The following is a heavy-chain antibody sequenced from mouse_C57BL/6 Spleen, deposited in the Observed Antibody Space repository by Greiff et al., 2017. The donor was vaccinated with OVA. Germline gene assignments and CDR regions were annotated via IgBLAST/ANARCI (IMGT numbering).Heavy chain of an antibody. D-gene: IGHD2-4*01. J-gene: IGHJ3*01. Sequence: VQLVESGAELVKPGASVKISCKASGYAFSSYWMNWVKQRPGKGLEWIGQIYPGDGDTNYNGKFKGKATLTADKSSSTAYMQLSSLTSEDSAVYFCARGADYAWFAYWGQGTLVTVSA. V-gene: IGHV1-80*01. CDR2: IYPGDGDT. CDR1: GYAFSSYW. CDR3: ARGADYAWFAY.